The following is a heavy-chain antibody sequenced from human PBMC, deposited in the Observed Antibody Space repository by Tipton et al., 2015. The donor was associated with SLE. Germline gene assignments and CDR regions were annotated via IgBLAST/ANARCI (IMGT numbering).Heavy chain of an antibody. Sequence: TLSLTCTVSGGSISSGGYYWSWIRQHPGKGLEWIGEINQRAETNYNPSLASRFTISVNTSTAHFFLKVNSVTPADAALYYCARGRMERFGDMLLRVCLDHWGPGTLVAVSS. CDR2: INQRAET. CDR3: ARGRMERFGDMLLRVCLDH. J-gene: IGHJ4*02. V-gene: IGHV4-31*03. CDR1: GGSISSGGYY. D-gene: IGHD1-1*01.